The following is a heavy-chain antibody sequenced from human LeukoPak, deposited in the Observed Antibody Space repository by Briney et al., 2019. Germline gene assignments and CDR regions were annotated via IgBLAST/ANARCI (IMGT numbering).Heavy chain of an antibody. CDR3: ARELVFGYSSGWYTGGY. CDR1: GGSISSSSYY. Sequence: SETLSLTCTVSGGSISSSSYYWGWIRQPPGKGLEWIGSIYYSGSTYYNPSLKSRVTISVDTSKNQFSLKLSSVTAADTAVYYCARELVFGYSSGWYTGGYWGQGTLVTVSS. J-gene: IGHJ4*02. CDR2: IYYSGST. V-gene: IGHV4-39*02. D-gene: IGHD6-19*01.